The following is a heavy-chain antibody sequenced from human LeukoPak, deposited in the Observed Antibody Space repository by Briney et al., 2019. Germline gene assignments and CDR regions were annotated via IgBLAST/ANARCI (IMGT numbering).Heavy chain of an antibody. Sequence: SETLSLTCAVYGGSFSGYYWSWIRQPPGKGLEWIGEINHSGSTNYNPSLKSRVAISVDTSKNQFSLKLSSVTAADTAVYYCARRLETASGWYPNFDYWGQGTLVTVSS. V-gene: IGHV4-34*01. CDR2: INHSGST. J-gene: IGHJ4*02. CDR1: GGSFSGYY. CDR3: ARRLETASGWYPNFDY. D-gene: IGHD6-19*01.